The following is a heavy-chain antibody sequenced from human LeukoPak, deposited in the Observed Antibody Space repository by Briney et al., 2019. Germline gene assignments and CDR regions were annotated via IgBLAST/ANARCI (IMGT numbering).Heavy chain of an antibody. CDR1: GFTFSSYA. D-gene: IGHD2-15*01. CDR2: ISDSGGTI. Sequence: GGSLRLSCAASGFTFSSYAMNWVRQGPGKGLEWVSGISDSGGTIYYADSVKGRFTISRDKSKITLYLQMNSLTVDDTAVYYCARGRYCSGGSCFTGWYYYYMDVWGKGTTVTVSS. CDR3: ARGRYCSGGSCFTGWYYYYMDV. J-gene: IGHJ6*03. V-gene: IGHV3-23*01.